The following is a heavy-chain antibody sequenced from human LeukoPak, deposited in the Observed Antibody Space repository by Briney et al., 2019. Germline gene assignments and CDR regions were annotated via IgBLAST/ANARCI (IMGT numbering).Heavy chain of an antibody. Sequence: ASVKVSCKASGYTFTGFYMHWVRQAPGQGLEWMGWINPNSGGTNYAQKFQGRVTMTTDTSTSTAYMELRSLRSDDTAVYYCASGGYCSGGSCYEGSFKYWGQGTLVTVSS. V-gene: IGHV1-2*02. CDR3: ASGGYCSGGSCYEGSFKY. CDR2: INPNSGGT. CDR1: GYTFTGFY. D-gene: IGHD2-15*01. J-gene: IGHJ4*02.